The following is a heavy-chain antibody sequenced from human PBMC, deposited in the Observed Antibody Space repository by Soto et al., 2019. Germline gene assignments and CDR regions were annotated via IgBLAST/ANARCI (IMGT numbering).Heavy chain of an antibody. D-gene: IGHD6-13*01. CDR2: ISSSSGTI. J-gene: IGHJ4*02. V-gene: IGHV3-11*01. CDR1: GFTFSDYY. CDR3: ARGTYRSKTDFDY. Sequence: VGSLRLSCAASGFTFSDYYMTWIRQAPGSGLEWVSYISSSSGTISYANSVKGRFTISRDNAQNSLYLQMTSLRAEDTAVYYCARGTYRSKTDFDYWGQGTLVTVSS.